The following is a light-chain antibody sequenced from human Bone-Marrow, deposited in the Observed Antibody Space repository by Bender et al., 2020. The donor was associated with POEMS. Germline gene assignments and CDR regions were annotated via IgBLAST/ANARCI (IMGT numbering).Light chain of an antibody. V-gene: IGLV2-8*01. CDR1: SSDVGGYNY. Sequence: QSALTQPRSVSGSPGQSVTISCTGTSSDVGGYNYVAWYQQHPGKAPKLMIFDVNKRPSGVPDRFSGSESGNTASLTVSGLQAEDEADYYCSSYAGSKDLVFGGGTKLTVL. J-gene: IGLJ2*01. CDR2: DVN. CDR3: SSYAGSKDLV.